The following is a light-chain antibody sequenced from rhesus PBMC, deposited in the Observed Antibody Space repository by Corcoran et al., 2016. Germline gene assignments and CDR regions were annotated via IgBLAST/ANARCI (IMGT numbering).Light chain of an antibody. CDR2: GAS. V-gene: IGKV1-18*01. J-gene: IGKJ4*01. CDR3: QQGYNTPLT. CDR1: QGISSW. Sequence: DIQMTQSPSSLSASVGDKVTITCRASQGISSWFAWYQQKTGKAPKFLIYGASSLQSGVPSRLRGSGSGTDYTLTIISMQPEDFATDYCQQGYNTPLTFGGGTKVEIK.